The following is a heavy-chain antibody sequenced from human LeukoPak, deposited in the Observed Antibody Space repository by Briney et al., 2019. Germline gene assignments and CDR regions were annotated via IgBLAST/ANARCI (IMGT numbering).Heavy chain of an antibody. J-gene: IGHJ4*02. CDR1: GFTVSSTC. CDR3: ARSIPYGTTWYGRSDY. D-gene: IGHD6-13*01. CDR2: IKPDGTTK. Sequence: GGSLRLSCAASGFTVSSTCMGWVRQAPGKGLEWVANIKPDGTTKFYVDSVKGRFTISRDNALNSLYLQMNSLRAEDTAIYYCARSIPYGTTWYGRSDYWGQGTLVTVSS. V-gene: IGHV3-7*03.